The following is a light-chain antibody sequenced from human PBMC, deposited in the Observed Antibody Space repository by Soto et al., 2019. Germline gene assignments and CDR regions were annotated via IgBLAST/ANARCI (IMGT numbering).Light chain of an antibody. CDR2: DNN. CDR1: SSNIGNNY. V-gene: IGLV1-51*01. Sequence: QSVLTQSPSVSAAPGQKVTISCSGSSSNIGNNYVSWYQQLPGTAPKLLIYDNNNRPSGIPDRFSGSNSGTSGTLDITGLQTGDEADYYCATWDGSLPGEVFGGGTQLTVL. CDR3: ATWDGSLPGEV. J-gene: IGLJ2*01.